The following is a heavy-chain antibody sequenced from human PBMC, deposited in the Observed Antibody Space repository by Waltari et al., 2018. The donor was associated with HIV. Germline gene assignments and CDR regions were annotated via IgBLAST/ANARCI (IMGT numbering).Heavy chain of an antibody. J-gene: IGHJ5*02. CDR2: MNPNSGNT. Sequence: QVQLVQSGAEVKKPGASVKVSCKASGYTFTSYDIHWVRQATGQGLEWMGWMNPNSGNTGYAQKFQGRVTMTRNTSISTAYMELSSLRSEDTAVYYCARGQHQLLFWWFDPWGQGTLVTVSS. CDR3: ARGQHQLLFWWFDP. V-gene: IGHV1-8*01. CDR1: GYTFTSYD. D-gene: IGHD2-2*01.